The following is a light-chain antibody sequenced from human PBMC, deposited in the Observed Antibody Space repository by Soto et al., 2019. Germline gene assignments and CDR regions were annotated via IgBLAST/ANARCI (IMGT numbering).Light chain of an antibody. CDR1: QSVSSSY. V-gene: IGKV3-20*01. Sequence: EIVLTQSPGTLSLSPGERATLSCRASQSVSSSYLDWYQQKPGQAPRLLIYGASSRATGIPDRFSGSGSGTDFTLTISRLEPEDFAVYYCHQYGGSPRTLGQGTKVDIK. CDR3: HQYGGSPRT. CDR2: GAS. J-gene: IGKJ1*01.